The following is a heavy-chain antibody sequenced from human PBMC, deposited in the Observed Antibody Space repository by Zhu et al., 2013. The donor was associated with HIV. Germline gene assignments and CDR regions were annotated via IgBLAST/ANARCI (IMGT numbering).Heavy chain of an antibody. CDR1: GYTFTSYG. CDR3: ARDHAHDIVVVPAAEDPNY. V-gene: IGHV1-18*01. CDR2: ISAYNGNT. Sequence: QVQLVQSGAEVKKPGASVKVSCKASGYTFTSYGISWVRQAPGQGLEWMGWISAYNGNTNYAQKLQGRVTMTTDTSTSTAYMELRSLRSDDTAVYYCARDHAHDIVVVPAAEDPNYWGQGTLVTVSS. J-gene: IGHJ4*02. D-gene: IGHD2-2*01.